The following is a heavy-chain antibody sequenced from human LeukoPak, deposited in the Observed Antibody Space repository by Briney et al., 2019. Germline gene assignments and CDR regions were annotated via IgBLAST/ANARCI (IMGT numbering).Heavy chain of an antibody. Sequence: ASVKVSCKASGYTFTGYYMHWVRQAPGQGLEWMGWINPNSGGTNYAQKFQGRVTMTRDTSISTAYMELSRLRSDDTAVYYCALDYSKGYYFDYWGQGTLVTVSS. V-gene: IGHV1-2*02. CDR3: ALDYSKGYYFDY. CDR2: INPNSGGT. J-gene: IGHJ4*02. D-gene: IGHD4-11*01. CDR1: GYTFTGYY.